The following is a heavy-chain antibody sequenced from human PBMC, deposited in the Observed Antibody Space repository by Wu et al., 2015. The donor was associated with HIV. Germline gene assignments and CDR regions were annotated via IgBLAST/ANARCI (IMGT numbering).Heavy chain of an antibody. Sequence: QVQLVQSGAEVRKPGASVKVSCKASGYTFTSYDINWVRQTTGQGLEWLGWMNPNSGKTGYAQKFQGRLTTTRNTSINTAYMELSSLRSEDTAVYYCVRGYTYSGSYFFGDSWGQGTLVTVSS. V-gene: IGHV1-8*01. CDR2: MNPNSGKT. D-gene: IGHD1-26*01. CDR3: VRGYTYSGSYFFGDS. J-gene: IGHJ4*02. CDR1: GYTFTSYD.